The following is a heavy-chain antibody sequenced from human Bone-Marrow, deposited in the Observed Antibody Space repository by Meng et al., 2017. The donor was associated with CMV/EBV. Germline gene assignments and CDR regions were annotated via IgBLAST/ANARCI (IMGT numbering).Heavy chain of an antibody. CDR2: INHSGST. J-gene: IGHJ4*02. CDR1: GGSFSGYY. CDR3: ARGRIQLSPGVVVY. D-gene: IGHD2-21*01. Sequence: AVYGGSFSGYYWSWIRQPPGKGLEWIGDINHSGSTNYNPSLKSRVTISVDTSKNQFSLKLSSVTAADTAVYYCARGRIQLSPGVVVYWGQGTLVTVSS. V-gene: IGHV4-34*01.